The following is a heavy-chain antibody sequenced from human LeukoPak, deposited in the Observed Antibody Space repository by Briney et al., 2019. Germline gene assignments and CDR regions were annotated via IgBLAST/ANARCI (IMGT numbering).Heavy chain of an antibody. J-gene: IGHJ4*02. CDR3: ARDGDIGVVPAASNFDY. CDR2: ISSSSSTI. Sequence: PGGSLRLSCAASGFTFSDYYMSWIRQAPGKGLEWVSYISSSSSTIYYADSVKGRFTISRDNAKNSLYLQMNSLRAEDTAVYYCARDGDIGVVPAASNFDYWGQGTLVTVSS. CDR1: GFTFSDYY. V-gene: IGHV3-11*04. D-gene: IGHD2-2*01.